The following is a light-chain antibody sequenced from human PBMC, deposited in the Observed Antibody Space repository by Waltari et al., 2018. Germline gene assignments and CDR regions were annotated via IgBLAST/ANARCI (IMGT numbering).Light chain of an antibody. CDR3: YQHSSGYS. Sequence: VILTQSPATLSSSPGERATLSCRASQSVSSYLAWYQQKPGQAPRLLIHSASSRATGIPDRFSGSGSGTEFTLTISSLEPEDVGVYHCYQHSSGYSFGQGTKVEIK. V-gene: IGKV3-11*01. CDR1: QSVSSY. CDR2: SAS. J-gene: IGKJ2*03.